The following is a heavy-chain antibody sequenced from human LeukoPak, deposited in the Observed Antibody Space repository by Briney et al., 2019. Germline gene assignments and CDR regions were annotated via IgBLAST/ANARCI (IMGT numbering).Heavy chain of an antibody. CDR1: GYTFTSYG. J-gene: IGHJ4*02. CDR2: ISAYNGNT. D-gene: IGHD2-8*01. V-gene: IGHV1-18*01. CDR3: ARYLVLMVYAMETPFDY. Sequence: RASVKVSCKASGYTFTSYGISWVRQAPGQGLEWMGWISAYNGNTNYAQKLQGRVTMTTDTSTSTAYMELRSLRSDDTAVYYCARYLVLMVYAMETPFDYWGQGTLVTVSS.